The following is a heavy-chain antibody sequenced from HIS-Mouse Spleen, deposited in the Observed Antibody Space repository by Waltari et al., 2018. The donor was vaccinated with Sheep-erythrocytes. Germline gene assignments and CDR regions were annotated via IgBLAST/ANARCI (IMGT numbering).Heavy chain of an antibody. CDR1: GGSISSSSYY. CDR2: IYYSGST. Sequence: QLQLQESGPGLVKPSETLSLTCTVSGGSISSSSYYWGWIRQPPGKGLEWIGNIYYSGSTYYNPSLKSRVTISVDTSKNQFSLRLSSVTAADTAVYYCARLYYYDSSGYYFDYWGQGTLVTVSS. J-gene: IGHJ4*02. V-gene: IGHV4-39*01. D-gene: IGHD3-22*01. CDR3: ARLYYYDSSGYYFDY.